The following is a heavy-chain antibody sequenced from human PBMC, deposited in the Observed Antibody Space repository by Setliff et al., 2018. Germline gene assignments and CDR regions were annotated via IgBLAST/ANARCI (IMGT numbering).Heavy chain of an antibody. J-gene: IGHJ5*02. D-gene: IGHD3-22*01. CDR2: INHSGST. V-gene: IGHV4-34*01. CDR3: ARAAKYDSSGYYGFWFDP. Sequence: SETLSLTCAVYGESFSGHYWSWIRQPPGKGLEWIGEINHSGSTNYNPSLKSRVTISVDTSKNQFSLKLSSVAAADTAIYYCARAAKYDSSGYYGFWFDPWGQGTLVTVS. CDR1: GESFSGHY.